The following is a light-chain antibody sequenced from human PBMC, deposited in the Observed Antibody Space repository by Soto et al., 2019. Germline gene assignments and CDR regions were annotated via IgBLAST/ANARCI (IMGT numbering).Light chain of an antibody. CDR3: HQYGSLYT. J-gene: IGKJ2*01. V-gene: IGKV3-20*01. CDR1: QSVSSSY. Sequence: EIVLTQSPGTLSLSPGERATLSCRASQSVSSSYLAWYQQKPGQAPRLLIYGASSRATGIPDRFSGSGSGTDFTLTISRLETEDGAVYYCHQYGSLYTFCQGTKLEIK. CDR2: GAS.